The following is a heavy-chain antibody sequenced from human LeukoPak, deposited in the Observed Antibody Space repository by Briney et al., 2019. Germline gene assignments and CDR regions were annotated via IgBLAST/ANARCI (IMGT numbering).Heavy chain of an antibody. CDR3: ARGLGSPGTYCGGYCSVDY. D-gene: IGHD2-21*02. Sequence: PGGSLRLSCAASGFTFSTYWMSWVRQAPGKGLEWVANIKQDGSEKYFVDSVKGRFTISRDNGKNSVYLQMNGLRADDTAVYYCARGLGSPGTYCGGYCSVDYWGQGTLVTVSS. CDR1: GFTFSTYW. CDR2: IKQDGSEK. V-gene: IGHV3-7*01. J-gene: IGHJ4*02.